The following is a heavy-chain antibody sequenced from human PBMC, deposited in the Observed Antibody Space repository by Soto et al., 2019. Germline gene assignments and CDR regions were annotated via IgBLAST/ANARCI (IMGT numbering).Heavy chain of an antibody. Sequence: QVQLQQWGAGLLKPSETLSLTCAVYGGSFSGYYWSWIRQPPGKGLEWIGEINHSGSTNYNPSLKSRVTISVDTSKNQFSLKLSSVTAADTAVYYCARGIKGYTILGYCSGGSCYSTTLFDYWGQGTLVTVSS. CDR2: INHSGST. CDR3: ARGIKGYTILGYCSGGSCYSTTLFDY. J-gene: IGHJ4*02. D-gene: IGHD2-15*01. CDR1: GGSFSGYY. V-gene: IGHV4-34*01.